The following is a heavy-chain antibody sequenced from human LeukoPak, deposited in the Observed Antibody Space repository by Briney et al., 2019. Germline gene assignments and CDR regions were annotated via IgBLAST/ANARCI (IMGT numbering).Heavy chain of an antibody. Sequence: AETLSLTCTVSGGSFSSYYLSWIRQPPGKGLEWVGYIYYSGSTNYNASLKSRVTISVDTSKNQFSLKLSAVTAADTAVYYCARGLRGWNFDYWGQGTLVTVSS. CDR2: IYYSGST. V-gene: IGHV4-59*01. CDR3: ARGLRGWNFDY. CDR1: GGSFSSYY. D-gene: IGHD6-19*01. J-gene: IGHJ4*02.